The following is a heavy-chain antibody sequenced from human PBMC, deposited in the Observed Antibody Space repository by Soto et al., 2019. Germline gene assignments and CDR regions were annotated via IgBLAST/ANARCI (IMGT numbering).Heavy chain of an antibody. CDR2: IIPILGIA. Sequence: QVQLVQSGAEVKKPGSSVKVSCKASGGTFSSYTISWVRQAPGQGLEWMGRIIPILGIANYAQKFQGRVTITADKSTSTAYMELSSLRSEDTAVYYCLHLGESSDFDYWGQGTLVTVSS. D-gene: IGHD3-16*02. V-gene: IGHV1-69*02. J-gene: IGHJ4*02. CDR3: LHLGESSDFDY. CDR1: GGTFSSYT.